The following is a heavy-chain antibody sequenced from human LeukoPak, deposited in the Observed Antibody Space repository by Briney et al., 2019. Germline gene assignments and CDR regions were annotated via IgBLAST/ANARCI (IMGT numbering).Heavy chain of an antibody. V-gene: IGHV4-59*01. Sequence: SETLSLTCAVYGGSFSGYYWSWIRQSPGKGLEWIGYIYYGGSTKYNPSLKSRVTISLDTSKNQFSLKLNSVTAADTAVYYCARAGISGWGYFDYWGQGTLVTVSS. D-gene: IGHD6-19*01. CDR3: ARAGISGWGYFDY. CDR2: IYYGGST. CDR1: GGSFSGYY. J-gene: IGHJ4*02.